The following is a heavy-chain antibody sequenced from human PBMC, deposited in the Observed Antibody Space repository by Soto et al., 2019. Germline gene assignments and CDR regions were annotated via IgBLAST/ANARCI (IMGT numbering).Heavy chain of an antibody. CDR3: ARGLTTVYLMRRYYAFDI. J-gene: IGHJ3*02. V-gene: IGHV4-34*01. Sequence: QVQLQQWGAGLLKPSETLSLTCGVYGGYFHDDYWSGIRQSPGKGLEWIGEIKRSGNTCYNPSLGSRVSTSIDLSKTQFSLSLTSVTAADTAVYYCARGLTTVYLMRRYYAFDIWSQGTMVTVSS. CDR2: IKRSGNT. CDR1: GGYFHDDY. D-gene: IGHD4-4*01.